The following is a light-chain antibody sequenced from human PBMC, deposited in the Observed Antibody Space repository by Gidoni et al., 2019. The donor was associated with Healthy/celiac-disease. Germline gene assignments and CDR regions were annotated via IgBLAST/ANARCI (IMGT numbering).Light chain of an antibody. V-gene: IGKV4-1*01. J-gene: IGKJ2*01. CDR1: QSVLYSPNNKNY. CDR3: QQYYSTRST. CDR2: WAS. Sequence: DIVMTQSPDSLAVSLGERATINCKSSQSVLYSPNNKNYLAWYQQKPGQPPKLLIYWASTRESGVPDRFSGSGSGTDFTLTISSLQAEDVAVYYCQQYYSTRSTFXQXTKLEIK.